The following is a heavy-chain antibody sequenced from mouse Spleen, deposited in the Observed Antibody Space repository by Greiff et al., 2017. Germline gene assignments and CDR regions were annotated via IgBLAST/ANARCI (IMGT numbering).Heavy chain of an antibody. CDR3: TRSGEVRRNLYFDV. CDR1: GYTFTDYE. D-gene: IGHD2-14*01. Sequence: ESGAELVRPGASVTLSCKASGYTFTDYEMHWVKQTPVHGLEWIGAIDPETGGTAYNQKFKGKAILTADKSSSTAYMELRSLTSEDSAVYYCTRSGEVRRNLYFDVWGAGTTVTVSS. J-gene: IGHJ1*01. CDR2: IDPETGGT. V-gene: IGHV1-15*01.